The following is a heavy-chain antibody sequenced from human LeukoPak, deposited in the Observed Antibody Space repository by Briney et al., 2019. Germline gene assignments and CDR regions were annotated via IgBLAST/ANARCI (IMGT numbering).Heavy chain of an antibody. D-gene: IGHD3-9*01. Sequence: GGSMRLSCAVSGFTLSSNYMRWVRPPPGKGREWVAVTYSGGSTCYADSVKGRFAISKDKSKNTLYLQMNSLRTETTDVYYCARESRDYDILTGYYLGWFVYWGQGTLVTVSS. CDR2: TYSGGST. CDR3: ARESRDYDILTGYYLGWFVY. J-gene: IGHJ4*02. CDR1: GFTLSSNY. V-gene: IGHV3-53*01.